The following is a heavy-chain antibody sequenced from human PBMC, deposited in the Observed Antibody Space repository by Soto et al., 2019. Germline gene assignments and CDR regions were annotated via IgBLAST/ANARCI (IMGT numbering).Heavy chain of an antibody. CDR1: GFTFSTFA. D-gene: IGHD1-1*01. V-gene: IGHV3-30-3*01. CDR2: ILYDGSNK. Sequence: GGSLRLSCAASGFTFSTFAMHWVRQAPGKGLERVAVILYDGSNKFYADSVKGRFTISRDNSKNTLYLQMNSLRTEDTAVYYCARDLTGPIDYWGQGILVTVSS. J-gene: IGHJ4*02. CDR3: ARDLTGPIDY.